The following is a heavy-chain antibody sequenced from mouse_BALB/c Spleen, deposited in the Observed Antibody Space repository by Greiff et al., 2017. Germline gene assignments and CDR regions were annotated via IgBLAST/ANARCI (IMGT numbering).Heavy chain of an antibody. CDR2: IWAGGST. V-gene: IGHV2-9*02. CDR1: GFSLTSYG. Sequence: VQLVESGPGLVAPSQSLSITCTVSGFSLTSYGVHWVRQPPGKGLEWLGVIWAGGSTNYNSALMSRLSISKDNSKSQVFLKMNSLQTDDTAMYYCARDDYYGSSSWFAYWGQGTLVTVSA. J-gene: IGHJ3*01. CDR3: ARDDYYGSSSWFAY. D-gene: IGHD1-1*01.